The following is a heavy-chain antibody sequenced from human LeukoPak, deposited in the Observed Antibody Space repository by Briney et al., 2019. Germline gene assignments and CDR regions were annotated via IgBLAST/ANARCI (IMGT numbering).Heavy chain of an antibody. V-gene: IGHV4-59*12. J-gene: IGHJ6*03. CDR2: IYYSGST. D-gene: IGHD6-6*01. CDR1: GGSISSYY. Sequence: SETLSLTCTVSGGSISSYYWSWIRQPPGKGLEWIGYIYYSGSTNYNPSLKSRVTISVDTSKNQFSLQLNSVTPEDTAVYYCARAGIAARPGVTYYMDVWGKGTTVTVSS. CDR3: ARAGIAARPGVTYYMDV.